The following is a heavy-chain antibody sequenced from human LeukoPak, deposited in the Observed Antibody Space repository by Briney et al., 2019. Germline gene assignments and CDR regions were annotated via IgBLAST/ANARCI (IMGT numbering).Heavy chain of an antibody. V-gene: IGHV3-66*01. CDR2: IFGGGSA. D-gene: IGHD2-21*02. Sequence: GGSLRLSCAASGFTVSSNYMSWVRQAPGKGLEWVSVIFGGGSASYADSVKGRFTISRDNSKNTVYLQMNSLRVEDTAVYYCARGCGGDCYSDDAFDIWGQGTMVTVSS. CDR3: ARGCGGDCYSDDAFDI. J-gene: IGHJ3*02. CDR1: GFTVSSNY.